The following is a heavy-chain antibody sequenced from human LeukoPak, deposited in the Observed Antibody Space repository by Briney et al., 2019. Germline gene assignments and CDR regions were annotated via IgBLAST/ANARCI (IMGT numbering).Heavy chain of an antibody. D-gene: IGHD3-16*01. CDR2: MNPNSGNT. CDR3: AREGLGELTLDC. CDR1: GYTFTSYD. J-gene: IGHJ4*02. V-gene: IGHV1-8*01. Sequence: ASVKVSCKASGYTFTSYDINWVRQATGQGLEWMGWMNPNSGNTGYAQKFQGRVTMTRNTSISTAYMELSSLRSEDTAVYYCAREGLGELTLDCWGQGTLVTVSS.